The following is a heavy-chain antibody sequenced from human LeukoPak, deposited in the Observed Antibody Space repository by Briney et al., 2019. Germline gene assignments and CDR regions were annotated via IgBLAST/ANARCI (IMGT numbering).Heavy chain of an antibody. CDR1: GFTFSSYS. D-gene: IGHD2-2*01. CDR2: ISSSSSTI. J-gene: IGHJ4*02. CDR3: ARDIVVVPAAMQGEFDY. V-gene: IGHV3-48*02. Sequence: GGSLRLSCAASGFTFSSYSMNWVRQAPGEGLEWVLYISSSSSTIYYADSVKGRFTISRDNAKNSLYLQMNSLRDEDTAVYYCARDIVVVPAAMQGEFDYWGQGTLVTVSS.